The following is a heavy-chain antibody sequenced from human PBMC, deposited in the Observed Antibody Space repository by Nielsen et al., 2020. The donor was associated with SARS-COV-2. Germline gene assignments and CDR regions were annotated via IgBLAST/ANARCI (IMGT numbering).Heavy chain of an antibody. V-gene: IGHV3-49*04. CDR1: EFTFGDYA. D-gene: IGHD1-1*01. Sequence: GGSLRLSCTASEFTFGDYAMSWVRQAPGKGLEWVGFIRSKASGGTTEYAASVKGRFIISRDDSKSIAYLQMNSLKTEDTAVYHCTSTTNQFDYWGQGTLVTVSS. J-gene: IGHJ4*02. CDR3: TSTTNQFDY. CDR2: IRSKASGGTT.